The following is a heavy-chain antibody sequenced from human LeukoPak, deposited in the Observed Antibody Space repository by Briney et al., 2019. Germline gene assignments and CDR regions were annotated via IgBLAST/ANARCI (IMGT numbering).Heavy chain of an antibody. CDR3: ARTTSFTASGYDY. V-gene: IGHV1-8*03. CDR1: VYTFTNYH. J-gene: IGHJ4*02. CDR2: MNPNNGDS. D-gene: IGHD6-25*01. Sequence: ASVKVSCTASVYTFTNYHINWVRQAPGQGLEWMGWMNPNNGDSGYAQKFQGRVTITRDTSISTSYMELRSLRSDDTAVYFCARTTSFTASGYDYWGQGTLVTVSS.